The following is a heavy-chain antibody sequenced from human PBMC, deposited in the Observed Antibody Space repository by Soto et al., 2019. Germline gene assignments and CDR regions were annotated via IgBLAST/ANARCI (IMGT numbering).Heavy chain of an antibody. CDR3: ARHTYGDRFDY. D-gene: IGHD4-17*01. Sequence: ETLSLTCTVSGGSISSYYWSCIRQPPGKGLEWIGYIYYSGSTNYNPSLKSRVTISVDTSKNQFSLKLSSVTAADTAVYYCARHTYGDRFDYWGQGTLVTVSS. V-gene: IGHV4-59*08. CDR2: IYYSGST. J-gene: IGHJ4*02. CDR1: GGSISSYY.